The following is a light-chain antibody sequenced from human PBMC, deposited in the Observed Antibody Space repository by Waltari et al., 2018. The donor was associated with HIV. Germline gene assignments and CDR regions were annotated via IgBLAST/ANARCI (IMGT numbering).Light chain of an antibody. V-gene: IGKV3-15*01. CDR1: QLVRTN. Sequence: LLTQSPATLSVSPGDSTTLSCTASQLVRTNLAWYQQRSGQPPRLLIYGASTRATGIAARFSGSGSGTEFTLTINSLQSEDYAVYYCQQYDYWPPWTFGQGTKVEMK. CDR2: GAS. CDR3: QQYDYWPPWT. J-gene: IGKJ1*01.